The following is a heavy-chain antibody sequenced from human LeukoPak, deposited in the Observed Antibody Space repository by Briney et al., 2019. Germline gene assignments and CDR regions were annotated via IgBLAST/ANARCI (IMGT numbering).Heavy chain of an antibody. J-gene: IGHJ3*02. CDR1: GGSISSSSYY. CDR3: ARPTFDILTGEAFDI. V-gene: IGHV4-39*01. D-gene: IGHD3-9*01. CDR2: FYYSGST. Sequence: SETLSLTCTVSGGSISSSSYYWGWIRQPPGKGLEWIGSFYYSGSTYYNPSLKSRITISVDTSKNQFSLKLSSVTAADTAVYYCARPTFDILTGEAFDIWGQGTMVTVSS.